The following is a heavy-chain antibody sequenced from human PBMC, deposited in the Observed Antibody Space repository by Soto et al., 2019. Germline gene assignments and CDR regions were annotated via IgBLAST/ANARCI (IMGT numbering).Heavy chain of an antibody. J-gene: IGHJ4*02. V-gene: IGHV4-59*01. Sequence: QVQLHESGPGLVKPSETLSLTCTVSGGSINNNYWSWIRQPPGRGLEWIGYVFSNGRTTYNPSLESRVTILVDTSRNQLSLKLRSVTAADTAVYYCARGGDNSPWYYSLWGRGTLVAVSS. CDR1: GGSINNNY. CDR3: ARGGDNSPWYYSL. CDR2: VFSNGRT. D-gene: IGHD3-10*01.